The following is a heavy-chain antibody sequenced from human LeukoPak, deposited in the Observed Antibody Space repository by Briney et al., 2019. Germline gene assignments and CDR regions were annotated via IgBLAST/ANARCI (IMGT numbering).Heavy chain of an antibody. D-gene: IGHD3-10*01. CDR2: INHSGST. V-gene: IGHV4-34*01. CDR3: ARGPAYYDGSVSYPVHY. Sequence: PSETLCLTCAVYGGTFSGYYWNWIRQPPGKGLEWIGEINHSGSTNYNPSLKSRVTISVDTSKNQFSLKLSSVTAADTAVYYCARGPAYYDGSVSYPVHYWVQGTLVTVSS. CDR1: GGTFSGYY. J-gene: IGHJ4*02.